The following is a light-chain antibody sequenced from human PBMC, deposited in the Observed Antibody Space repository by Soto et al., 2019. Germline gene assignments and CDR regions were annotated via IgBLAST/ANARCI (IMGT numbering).Light chain of an antibody. Sequence: DLQMTQSPSSMSASVGDRVTITCRASQSISSFLNWYQQKPGKAPKLLIYAASSLQSGVPSRFSGSGSGTDFTLTIGSLQPEDFATYYCQQSYSTPYTFGLGTKFEI. CDR3: QQSYSTPYT. J-gene: IGKJ2*01. CDR1: QSISSF. CDR2: AAS. V-gene: IGKV1-39*01.